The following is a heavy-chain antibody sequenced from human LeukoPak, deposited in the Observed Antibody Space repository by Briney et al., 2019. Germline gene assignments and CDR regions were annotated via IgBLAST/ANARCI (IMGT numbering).Heavy chain of an antibody. CDR1: GGSISSYY. J-gene: IGHJ4*02. CDR2: IYYSGST. Sequence: PSETLSLTCTVSGGSISSYYWGWIRQPPGKGLEWIGSIYYSGSTYYNPSLKSRVTISVDTSKNQFSLRLSSVTAADTAVYYCARNPFLEWLSGYYFDYWGQGTLVTVSS. V-gene: IGHV4-39*01. CDR3: ARNPFLEWLSGYYFDY. D-gene: IGHD3-3*02.